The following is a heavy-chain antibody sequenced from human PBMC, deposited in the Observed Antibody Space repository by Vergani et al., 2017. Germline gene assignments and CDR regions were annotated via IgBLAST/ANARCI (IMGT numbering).Heavy chain of an antibody. CDR3: ARVSGKGKDGWGSQSPYYYYGMDV. Sequence: QVQLVQSGAEVKKPGASVKVSCKASGYTFTGYYMHWVRQAPGQGLEWMGWINPNSGGTNYAQKFQGRVTMTRDTSISTAYMELSRLRSDDRAVYYCARVSGKGKDGWGSQSPYYYYGMDVWGQGTTVTVSS. CDR1: GYTFTGYY. CDR2: INPNSGGT. D-gene: IGHD3-10*01. J-gene: IGHJ6*02. V-gene: IGHV1-2*02.